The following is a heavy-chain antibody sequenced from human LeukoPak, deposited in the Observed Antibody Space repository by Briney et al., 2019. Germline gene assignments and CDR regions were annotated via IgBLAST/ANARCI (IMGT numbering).Heavy chain of an antibody. CDR1: GYSLGKNYY. CDR2: IYGRAST. V-gene: IGHV4-38-2*01. CDR3: ARYDSRGSASTKFDY. J-gene: IGHJ4*02. D-gene: IGHD3-3*01. Sequence: PSETLSLTCAVSGYSLGKNYYWGWIRQSPGKGLEWIGRIYGRASTSYNPSLMNRVTMSVDTSKNHFSLHLTSVTAADTAVYYCARYDSRGSASTKFDYWGPGIQVTVSS.